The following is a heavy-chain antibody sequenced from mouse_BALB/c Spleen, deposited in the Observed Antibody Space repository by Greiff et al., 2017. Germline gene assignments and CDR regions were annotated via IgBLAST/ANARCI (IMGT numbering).Heavy chain of an antibody. D-gene: IGHD2-3*01. J-gene: IGHJ3*01. V-gene: IGHV1-20*02. CDR1: GYSFTGYF. Sequence: EVKLQESGPELVKPGASVKISCKASGYSFTGYFMNWVMQSHGKSLEWIGRINPYNGDTFYNQKFKGKATLTVDKSSSTAHMELRSLASEDSAVYYCARSYDGYYVFAYWGQGTLVTVSA. CDR2: INPYNGDT. CDR3: ARSYDGYYVFAY.